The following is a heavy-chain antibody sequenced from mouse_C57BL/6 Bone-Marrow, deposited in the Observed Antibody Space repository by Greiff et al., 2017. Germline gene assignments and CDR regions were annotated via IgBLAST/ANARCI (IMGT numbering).Heavy chain of an antibody. CDR2: INPGSGGT. V-gene: IGHV1-54*01. D-gene: IGHD3-2*01. J-gene: IGHJ4*01. Sequence: VQLKQSGAELVRPGTSVKVSCKASGYAFTNYLIEWVKQRPGQGLEWIGVINPGSGGTNYNEKFKGKATLTAAKSSSTAYMQLSIRTSEDAAVYVCSIKVESSGMDYWGQGTPVTVSS. CDR1: GYAFTNYL. CDR3: SIKVESSGMDY.